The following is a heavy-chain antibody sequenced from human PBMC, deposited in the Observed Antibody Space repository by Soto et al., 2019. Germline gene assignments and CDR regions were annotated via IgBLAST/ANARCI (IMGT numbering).Heavy chain of an antibody. Sequence: LRLSCGASGFTFYNYAMSWVRQAPGKGLEWVSAISGIGDSTYYADSVKGRFTISRDNSKSTLYVQMNSLRAEDTAIYYCAKAGYCSSTSCYGYYYYGLDVWGQGTTVTVSS. J-gene: IGHJ6*02. CDR2: ISGIGDST. CDR3: AKAGYCSSTSCYGYYYYGLDV. V-gene: IGHV3-23*01. D-gene: IGHD2-2*01. CDR1: GFTFYNYA.